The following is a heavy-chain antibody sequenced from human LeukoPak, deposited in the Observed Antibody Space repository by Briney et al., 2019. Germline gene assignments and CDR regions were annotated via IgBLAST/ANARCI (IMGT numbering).Heavy chain of an antibody. V-gene: IGHV3-30*18. CDR1: GFTFSSYG. Sequence: GRSLRLSCAASGFTFSSYGMHWVRQAPGKGLEWVAVISYDGSNKYYADSVKGRFTISRDNSKNTLYLQMNSLRAEDTAVYYCAKDAVWFGEIIDYWGQGTLVTVSS. CDR3: AKDAVWFGEIIDY. D-gene: IGHD3-10*01. CDR2: ISYDGSNK. J-gene: IGHJ4*02.